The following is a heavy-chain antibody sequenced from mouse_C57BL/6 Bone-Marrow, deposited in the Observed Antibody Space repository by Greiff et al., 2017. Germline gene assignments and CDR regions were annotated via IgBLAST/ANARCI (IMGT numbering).Heavy chain of an antibody. J-gene: IGHJ2*01. CDR2: IDPSDSYT. CDR3: ARGAYWDFDY. V-gene: IGHV1-59*01. CDR1: GYTFTSYW. Sequence: VQLQQPGAELVRPGTSVKLSCKASGYTFTSYWMHWVKQRPGQGLEWIGVIDPSDSYTNYNQKFKGQATLTVDKSSSTAYMQRSSLTADDSAVYYCARGAYWDFDYWGQGTTLTVSS. D-gene: IGHD4-1*01.